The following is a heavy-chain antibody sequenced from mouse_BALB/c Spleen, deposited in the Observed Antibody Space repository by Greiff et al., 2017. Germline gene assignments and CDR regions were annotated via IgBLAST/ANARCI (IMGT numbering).Heavy chain of an antibody. Sequence: VKLVESGPGLVAPSQSLSITCTVSGFSLSRYSVHWVRQPPGKGLEWLGMIWGGGSTDYNSALKSRLSISKDNSKSQVFLKMNSLQTDDTAMYYCARNEGLRPAWFAYWGQGTLVTVSA. CDR3: ARNEGLRPAWFAY. D-gene: IGHD2-4*01. CDR2: IWGGGST. V-gene: IGHV2-6-4*01. J-gene: IGHJ3*01. CDR1: GFSLSRYS.